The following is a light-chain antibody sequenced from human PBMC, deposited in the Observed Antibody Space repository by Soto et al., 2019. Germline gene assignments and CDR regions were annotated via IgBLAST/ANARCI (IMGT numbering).Light chain of an antibody. CDR1: SSDVGGYNY. CDR3: SSYAGSNTV. CDR2: EVS. J-gene: IGLJ2*01. Sequence: QSALTQPPSSSGSPGQSVTISCTGTSSDVGGYNYVSWYQQHPGKAPKLMIYEVSKRPSGVPDRFSGSKSGNTASLTVSGLQAEDEAYYYCSSYAGSNTVFGGGNKVTVL. V-gene: IGLV2-8*01.